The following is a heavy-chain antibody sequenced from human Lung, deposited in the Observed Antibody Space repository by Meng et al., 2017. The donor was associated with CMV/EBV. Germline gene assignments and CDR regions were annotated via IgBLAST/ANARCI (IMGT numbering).Heavy chain of an antibody. D-gene: IGHD2-2*01. CDR2: VSHDGTNE. CDR3: ATDGSRSPYYSYGMDV. Sequence: GGSLGLXCAASTFTFSSFIIHWVRQAPGRGLEWVTVVSHDGTNEYYADSVNGRFTCSRDNSRRILYLQMNRMGVEDTAVYYCATDGSRSPYYSYGMDVWGQGTXVTVSS. J-gene: IGHJ6*02. CDR1: TFTFSSFI. V-gene: IGHV3-30*03.